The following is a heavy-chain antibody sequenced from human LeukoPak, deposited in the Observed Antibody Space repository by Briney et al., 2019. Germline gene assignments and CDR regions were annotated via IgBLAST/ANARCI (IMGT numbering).Heavy chain of an antibody. CDR1: GFTFNSYG. CDR3: AKGGNYNSYYYYMDV. CDR2: IRYDGSNK. V-gene: IGHV3-30*02. J-gene: IGHJ6*03. Sequence: GGSLRLSCAASGFTFNSYGMHWVRQAPGKGLEWVAFIRYDGSNKYYADSVKGRFTISRDNSKNTLYLQMNSLRAEDTAVYYCAKGGNYNSYYYYMDVWGKGATVTVSS. D-gene: IGHD5-24*01.